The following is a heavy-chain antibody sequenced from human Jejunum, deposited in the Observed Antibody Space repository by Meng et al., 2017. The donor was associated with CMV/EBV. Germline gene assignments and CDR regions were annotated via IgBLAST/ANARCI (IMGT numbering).Heavy chain of an antibody. J-gene: IGHJ4*02. D-gene: IGHD1-26*01. V-gene: IGHV1-46*04. CDR2: IDPSGDSP. CDR3: TRDKPGEDKWD. CDR1: ASTFTNSF. Sequence: KTSASTFTNSFFHWVRQAPRQGLEWITRIDPSGDSPTYAEKLQGRVTVTRDTSTNTVYLDLTSLTSEDTAVHYCTRDKPGEDKWDWGQGTRVTVSS.